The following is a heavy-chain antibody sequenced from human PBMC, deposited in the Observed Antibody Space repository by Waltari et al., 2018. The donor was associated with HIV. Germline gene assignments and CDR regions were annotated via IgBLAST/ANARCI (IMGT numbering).Heavy chain of an antibody. D-gene: IGHD1-26*01. CDR2: IYYSGGD. CDR1: GGSISNSNYF. Sequence: QLQLQESGPGLVKPSETLSLTCTVSGGSISNSNYFWGWIRQPPGKGLEWIGRIYYSGGDYYNPSLKSRFTISVDTSKNQFSLKLSSVTATDTAVYYCARHALRVGASYWYFDLWGRGTLVTVSS. CDR3: ARHALRVGASYWYFDL. J-gene: IGHJ2*01. V-gene: IGHV4-39*01.